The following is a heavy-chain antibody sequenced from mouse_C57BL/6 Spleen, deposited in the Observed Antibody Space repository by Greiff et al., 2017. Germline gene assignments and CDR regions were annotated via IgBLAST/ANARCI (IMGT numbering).Heavy chain of an antibody. D-gene: IGHD2-4*01. Sequence: QVQLQQSDAELVKPGASVKISCKVSGYTFTDHTIHWMKQRPEQCLEWIGYIYPRDGSTKYNEKFKGKATLTADKSSSTAYMQLNSLTSADSAVYFWASPTMITTRGSWFAYWGQGTLVTVSA. CDR3: ASPTMITTRGSWFAY. CDR2: IYPRDGST. J-gene: IGHJ3*01. CDR1: GYTFTDHT. V-gene: IGHV1-78*01.